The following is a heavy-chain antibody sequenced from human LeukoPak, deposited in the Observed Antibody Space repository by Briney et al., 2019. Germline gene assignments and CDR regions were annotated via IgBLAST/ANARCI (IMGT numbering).Heavy chain of an antibody. V-gene: IGHV4-28*01. D-gene: IGHD3-10*01. J-gene: IGHJ5*02. CDR3: ARSVGKTGNWFDP. Sequence: SETLSLTCAVSGYSISSSNWWGWIRQPPGKGLEWIGYIYYSGSTYYNPSLKSRVTMSVDTSKNQFSLKLSSVTAVDTAVYYCARSVGKTGNWFDPRGQGTLVTVSS. CDR1: GYSISSSNW. CDR2: IYYSGST.